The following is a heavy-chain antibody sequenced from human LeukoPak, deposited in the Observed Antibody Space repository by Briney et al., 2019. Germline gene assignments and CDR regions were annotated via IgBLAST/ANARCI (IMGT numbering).Heavy chain of an antibody. J-gene: IGHJ6*02. D-gene: IGHD1-14*01. Sequence: ASVKVSCKASGYTFTGYYMHWVRQAPGQGLEWMGRINPNSGGTIYAQKFQGRVTMTEDTSTDTAYMELSSLRSEDTAVYYCATGIPPSRYYYYYGMDVWGQGTTVTVSS. V-gene: IGHV1-2*06. CDR3: ATGIPPSRYYYYYGMDV. CDR1: GYTFTGYY. CDR2: INPNSGGT.